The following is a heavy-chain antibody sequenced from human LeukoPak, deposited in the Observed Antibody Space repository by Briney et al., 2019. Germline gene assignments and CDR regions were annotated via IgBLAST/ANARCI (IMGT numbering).Heavy chain of an antibody. Sequence: SETLSLTCTVSGDSISSGDYYWSWIRQPPGKGLEWIGYIYYSGSTYYNPSLKSRVTISVDTSKNQFSLKLSSVTAADTAVYYCARVPRRVDYRLDYWGQGTLVTVSS. J-gene: IGHJ4*02. CDR3: ARVPRRVDYRLDY. CDR1: GDSISSGDYY. V-gene: IGHV4-30-4*08. D-gene: IGHD3-16*01. CDR2: IYYSGST.